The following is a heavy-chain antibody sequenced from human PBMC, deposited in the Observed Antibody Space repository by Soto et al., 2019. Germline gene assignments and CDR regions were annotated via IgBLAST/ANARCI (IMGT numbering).Heavy chain of an antibody. CDR2: ISYDGSNK. CDR3: AKDRWEYSSGVDY. D-gene: IGHD6-19*01. V-gene: IGHV3-30*18. J-gene: IGHJ4*02. CDR1: GFTFSSYG. Sequence: QVQLVESGGGVVQPGRSLRLSCAASGFTFSSYGMHWVRQAPGKGLEWVAVISYDGSNKYYADSVKGRFTISRDNSKNTLYQQMNSLRAEDTAVYYCAKDRWEYSSGVDYCGQGTLVTVSS.